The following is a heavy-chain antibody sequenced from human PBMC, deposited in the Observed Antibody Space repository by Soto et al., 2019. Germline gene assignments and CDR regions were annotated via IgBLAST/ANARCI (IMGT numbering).Heavy chain of an antibody. CDR3: ARDLGGFPDY. Sequence: QVQLVQSGAEVKKPGASVKVSCKASGYSFTSYGISWVRQAPGQGLEWMGWISAYNGNRKYAQKFQGRVTMTTDTSTSTAYMELRSLSSDAAAVYYCARDLGGFPDYWGQGTLVTVSS. J-gene: IGHJ4*02. CDR1: GYSFTSYG. D-gene: IGHD5-12*01. V-gene: IGHV1-18*01. CDR2: ISAYNGNR.